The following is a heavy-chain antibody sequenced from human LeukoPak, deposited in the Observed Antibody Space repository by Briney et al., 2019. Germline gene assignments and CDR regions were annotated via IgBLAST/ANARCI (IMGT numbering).Heavy chain of an antibody. CDR1: GFTFSSYG. D-gene: IGHD3-22*01. J-gene: IGHJ4*02. CDR2: IWYDGSNK. Sequence: GGPLRLSCAASGFTFSSYGMHWVRQAAGKGLEWVAVIWYDGSNKYYADSVKGRFTISRDNSKNTLYLQMNRLRAEDTAVYYCAKGVYTVINWGQGTLVTVSS. CDR3: AKGVYTVIN. V-gene: IGHV3-33*06.